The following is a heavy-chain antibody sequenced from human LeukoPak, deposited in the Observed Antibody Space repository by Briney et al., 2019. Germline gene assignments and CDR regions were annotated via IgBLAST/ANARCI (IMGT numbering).Heavy chain of an antibody. J-gene: IGHJ4*02. CDR2: TSYDGNTK. CDR3: AKPHHYSVLWYFDY. Sequence: GGSLRLSCATSGFTFTSYGMHWVRQAPGKGLEWVAVTSYDGNTKYYADSVKGRFTVYRDNSKNTLYLEMNSLRSEDTAVHYCAKPHHYSVLWYFDYWGQGTLVTVSS. D-gene: IGHD5/OR15-5a*01. V-gene: IGHV3-30*18. CDR1: GFTFTSYG.